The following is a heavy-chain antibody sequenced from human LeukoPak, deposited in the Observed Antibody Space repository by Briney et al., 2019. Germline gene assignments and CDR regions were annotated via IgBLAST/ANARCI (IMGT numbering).Heavy chain of an antibody. CDR2: ISSSGSTI. D-gene: IGHD3-10*02. Sequence: QSGGSLRLSCAASGFTFSSYEMNWVRQAPGKGLEWVSYISSSGSTIYYADSVKGRFTISRDNAKNSLYLQMNSLRAEDTAVYYCADLGITMNGGVWGKGTTVTISS. CDR3: ADLGITMNGGV. J-gene: IGHJ6*04. CDR1: GFTFSSYE. V-gene: IGHV3-48*03.